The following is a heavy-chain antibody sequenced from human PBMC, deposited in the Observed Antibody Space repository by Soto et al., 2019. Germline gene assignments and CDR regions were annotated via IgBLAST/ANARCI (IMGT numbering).Heavy chain of an antibody. Sequence: SEKVSCRASGSTFSNEAIILVRLDPGEGLEWMGWVTAYNLNTNYAQEFKGRVTMTTDTSTSTAYMALWRLRYDDTTLYFCGRAYRDSWNYMMYWGQGTTVTVSS. CDR2: VTAYNLNT. V-gene: IGHV1-18*01. CDR1: GSTFSNEA. CDR3: GRAYRDSWNYMMY. D-gene: IGHD1-7*01. J-gene: IGHJ4*02.